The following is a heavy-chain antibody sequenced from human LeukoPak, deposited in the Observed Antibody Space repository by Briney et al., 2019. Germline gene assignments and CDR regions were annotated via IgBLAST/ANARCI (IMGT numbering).Heavy chain of an antibody. CDR2: FDPEDGET. D-gene: IGHD3-16*02. V-gene: IGHV1-24*01. Sequence: ASVKVSCKVSGYTLTELSMHWVRQAPGKGLEWMGGFDPEDGETIYAQKSQGRVTMTEDTSTDTAYMELSSLRSEDTAVYYCATVSAKTYAFDIWGQGTMVTVSS. CDR3: ATVSAKTYAFDI. CDR1: GYTLTELS. J-gene: IGHJ3*02.